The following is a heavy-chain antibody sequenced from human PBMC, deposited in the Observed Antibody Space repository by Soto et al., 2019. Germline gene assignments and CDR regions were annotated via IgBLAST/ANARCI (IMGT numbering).Heavy chain of an antibody. V-gene: IGHV1-69*01. CDR3: AREPASCSSWFSWFDP. D-gene: IGHD6-13*01. Sequence: QVQLVQSGAEVKKPGSSVKVSCKASGGTFSSYAISWVRQAPGQGLEWMGGIIPIFGTANYAQKFQGRVTITADESTSTAYMELSSLSSEDTAVYYCAREPASCSSWFSWFDPWGQGTLVTVSS. J-gene: IGHJ5*02. CDR2: IIPIFGTA. CDR1: GGTFSSYA.